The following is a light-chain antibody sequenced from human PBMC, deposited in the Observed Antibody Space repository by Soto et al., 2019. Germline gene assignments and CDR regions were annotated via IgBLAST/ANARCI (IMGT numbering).Light chain of an antibody. J-gene: IGLJ2*01. V-gene: IGLV1-44*01. CDR3: AAWDDSLNGVI. CDR1: SSNIGSHT. CDR2: SNN. Sequence: SVLTQPPSASGPPGQRITISCSGSSSNIGSHTVNWHQQVPGTAPKLLIYSNNERPSGVPDRFSGSKSGTSASLAISGLQSGDEADYYCAAWDDSLNGVIFGGGTKLTVL.